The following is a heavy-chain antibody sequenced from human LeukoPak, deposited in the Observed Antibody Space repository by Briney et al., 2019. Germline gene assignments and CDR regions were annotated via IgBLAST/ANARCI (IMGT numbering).Heavy chain of an antibody. CDR3: ARAPYYDFWIRNPYFDY. CDR1: GGSISSSSYC. J-gene: IGHJ4*02. D-gene: IGHD3-3*01. V-gene: IGHV4-39*01. Sequence: PSETLSLTCTVSGGSISSSSYCWGWIRQPPGKGLEWIGSIYYSGSTYYNPSLKSRVTISVDTSKNQFSLKLSSVTAADTAVYYCARAPYYDFWIRNPYFDYWGQGTLVTVSS. CDR2: IYYSGST.